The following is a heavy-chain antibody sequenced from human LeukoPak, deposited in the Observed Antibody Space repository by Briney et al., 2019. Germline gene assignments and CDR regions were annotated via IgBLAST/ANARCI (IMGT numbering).Heavy chain of an antibody. CDR2: ISYSGST. V-gene: IGHV4-4*02. D-gene: IGHD6-19*01. J-gene: IGHJ4*02. CDR1: GGSISSSNW. Sequence: SETLSLTCAVSGGSISSSNWWSWVRQPPGKGLEWVGYISYSGSTYYNPSLKSRVTISVDTSKNQFSLKLSSVTAADTAIYYCARDGRAGSLFAYWGQGTLVTVSS. CDR3: ARDGRAGSLFAY.